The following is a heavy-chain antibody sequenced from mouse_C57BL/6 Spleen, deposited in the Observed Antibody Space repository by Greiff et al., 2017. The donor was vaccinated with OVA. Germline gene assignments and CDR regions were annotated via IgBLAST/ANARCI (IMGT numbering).Heavy chain of an antibody. V-gene: IGHV14-4*01. J-gene: IGHJ4*01. CDR3: TSDYGPYAMDY. Sequence: VQLKQSGAELVRPGASVKLSCTASGFNIKDDYMHWVKQRPEQGLEWIGWIDPENGDTEYASKFHGKATITADTSSNTAYLQLSSLTSEDTAVYYCTSDYGPYAMDYWGQGTSVTVSS. D-gene: IGHD2-4*01. CDR2: IDPENGDT. CDR1: GFNIKDDY.